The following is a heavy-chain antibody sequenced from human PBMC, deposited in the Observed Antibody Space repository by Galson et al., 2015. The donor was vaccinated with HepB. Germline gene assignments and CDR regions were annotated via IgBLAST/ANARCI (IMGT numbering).Heavy chain of an antibody. CDR1: GFTFSSYS. D-gene: IGHD2-2*01. CDR3: AKDVSYCSSTACAGGFDY. J-gene: IGHJ4*02. Sequence: SLRLSCAASGFTFSSYSMNWVRQAPGKGLEWVSSISSSSSYIYYADSVKGRFTISRDNAKNSLYLQMNSLRAEDTALYYCAKDVSYCSSTACAGGFDYWGQRTLVTVSS. CDR2: ISSSSSYI. V-gene: IGHV3-21*04.